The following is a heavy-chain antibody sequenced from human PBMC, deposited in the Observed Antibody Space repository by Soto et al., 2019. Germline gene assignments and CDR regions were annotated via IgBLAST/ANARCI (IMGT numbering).Heavy chain of an antibody. CDR2: ISAYNGNT. CDR1: GYTFTSDA. V-gene: IGHV1-18*01. J-gene: IGHJ6*04. CDR3: SRSLAYYGSGSPYTAPLYYYGMDV. Sequence: ASVKVSCKASGYTFTSDAISWVRQAPGQGLEWMGWISAYNGNTNYAQKLQGRVTMTTDTSTSTAYMELRSLRSDDTAVYYCSRSLAYYGSGSPYTAPLYYYGMDVWGKGTTVTVSS. D-gene: IGHD3-10*01.